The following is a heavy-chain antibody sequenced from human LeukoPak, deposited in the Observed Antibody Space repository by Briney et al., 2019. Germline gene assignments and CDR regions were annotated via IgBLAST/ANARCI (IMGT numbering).Heavy chain of an antibody. Sequence: GESLKISCKGSGYSFTSYWIGWVRQMPGKGLEWMGIIYPGDSDTRYSPSFQGQVTISADKSITTAYLQWSGLRASDTAMYYCARRSYSAAYHVDYWGQGTLVTVSS. CDR1: GYSFTSYW. CDR2: IYPGDSDT. D-gene: IGHD2-2*01. V-gene: IGHV5-51*01. CDR3: ARRSYSAAYHVDY. J-gene: IGHJ4*02.